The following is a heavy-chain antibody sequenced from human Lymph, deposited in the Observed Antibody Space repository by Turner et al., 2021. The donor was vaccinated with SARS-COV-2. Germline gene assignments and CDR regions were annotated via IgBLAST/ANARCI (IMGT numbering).Heavy chain of an antibody. J-gene: IGHJ6*02. Sequence: EVQLVETGGGLIQLVGSLRLSCAASGIIVSRNYMNWVRQAPGKGLEWVSVIYSGGTTYYADSVKGRFTISRDNSKNTLYLQMNSLRVEDTAVYYCARDLGTYGMDVWGQGTTVTVSS. D-gene: IGHD6-13*01. CDR2: IYSGGTT. CDR3: ARDLGTYGMDV. CDR1: GIIVSRNY. V-gene: IGHV3-53*02.